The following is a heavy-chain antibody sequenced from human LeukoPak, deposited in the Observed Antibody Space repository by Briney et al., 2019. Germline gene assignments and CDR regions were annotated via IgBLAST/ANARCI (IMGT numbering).Heavy chain of an antibody. V-gene: IGHV4-39*07. D-gene: IGHD3-10*01. CDR3: ARDVDIVGGLGY. J-gene: IGHJ4*02. CDR1: GGSISSSSYY. CDR2: IYYSGST. Sequence: SETLSLTCTVSGGSISSSSYYWGWIRQPPGKGLEWIGSIYYSGSTYYNPSLKSRVTISVDTSKNQFSLKLSSVTAADTAVYYCARDVDIVGGLGYWGQGTLVTVSS.